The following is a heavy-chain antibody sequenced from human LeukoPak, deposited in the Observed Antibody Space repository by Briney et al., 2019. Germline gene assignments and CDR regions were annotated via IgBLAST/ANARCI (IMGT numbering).Heavy chain of an antibody. Sequence: SETLSLTCTVSGGSISSGSYYWSWIRQPAGKGLEWIGRIYTSGSTNYNPSLKSRVTISVDTSKNQFSLKLSSVTAADTAVYYCARARGGSPFGYWGQGTLVTVSS. V-gene: IGHV4-61*02. CDR1: GGSISSGSYY. J-gene: IGHJ4*02. CDR2: IYTSGST. D-gene: IGHD3-16*01. CDR3: ARARGGSPFGY.